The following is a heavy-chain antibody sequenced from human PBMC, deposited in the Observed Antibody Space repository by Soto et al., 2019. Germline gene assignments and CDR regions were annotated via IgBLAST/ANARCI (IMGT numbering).Heavy chain of an antibody. J-gene: IGHJ6*02. CDR2: INPNSGGT. Sequence: ASVKVSCKASGYTFTGSYMHWVRQAPGQGLEWMGWINPNSGGTNYAQKFQGRVTMTRDTSISTAYMELSRLRSDDTAVYYCARMPIFWSGYYRGGDYYYGMDVWGQGTTVTVSS. CDR3: ARMPIFWSGYYRGGDYYYGMDV. V-gene: IGHV1-2*02. D-gene: IGHD3-3*01. CDR1: GYTFTGSY.